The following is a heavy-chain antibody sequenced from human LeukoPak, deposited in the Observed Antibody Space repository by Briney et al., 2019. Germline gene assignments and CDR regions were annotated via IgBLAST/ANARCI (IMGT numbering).Heavy chain of an antibody. CDR2: IIPIFGAA. V-gene: IGHV1-69*01. CDR3: ARATGNSDHSPQEPIDLYFDL. D-gene: IGHD4-23*01. J-gene: IGHJ2*01. CDR1: GGTFSSYA. Sequence: ASVKVSCKASGGTFSSYAISWVRQAPGQGLEWMGWIIPIFGAANYAQKFQGRVTITADESTSTAYMELRSLRSEDTAVYYCARATGNSDHSPQEPIDLYFDLWGRGTLVTVSS.